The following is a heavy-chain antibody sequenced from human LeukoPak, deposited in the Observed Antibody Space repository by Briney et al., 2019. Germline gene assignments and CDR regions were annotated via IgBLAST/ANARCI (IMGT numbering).Heavy chain of an antibody. D-gene: IGHD2-21*02. V-gene: IGHV1-18*01. CDR2: ISAHNGNT. CDR3: ARDGTPYCGGDCYPDY. Sequence: ASVKVSCKASGYTFTSYGISWVRQAPGQGLEWMGWISAHNGNTNYAQMLQGRVTMTTDTSTSTAYMELRSLRSDDTAVYYCARDGTPYCGGDCYPDYWGQGTLVTVSS. J-gene: IGHJ4*02. CDR1: GYTFTSYG.